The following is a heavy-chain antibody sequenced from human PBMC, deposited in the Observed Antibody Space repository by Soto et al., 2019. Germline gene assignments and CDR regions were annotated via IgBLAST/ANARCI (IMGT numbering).Heavy chain of an antibody. CDR3: AKEKNIAAMTLLSLDY. V-gene: IGHV1-69*06. CDR2: IIPNIGSA. J-gene: IGHJ4*02. D-gene: IGHD6-13*01. CDR1: GAPFSSYA. Sequence: QVQLVQSGAEVKQPGSSVKVSCKASGAPFSSYAISWVRQAPGQGLEWMGGIIPNIGSANYAREFQGRVTITADTSTNTAYMELSSLTSEHTAVYYCAKEKNIAAMTLLSLDYWGQGTLVTVSS.